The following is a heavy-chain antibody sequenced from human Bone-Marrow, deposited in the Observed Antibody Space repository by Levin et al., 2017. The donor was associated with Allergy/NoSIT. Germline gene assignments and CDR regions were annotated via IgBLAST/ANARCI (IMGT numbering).Heavy chain of an antibody. CDR2: IYYSGST. Sequence: PSQTLSLTCTVSGGSISSGGYHWSWIRQHAGKGLEWIGYIYYSGSTYYNPSLKSRAMISLDTSKDQFSLKVTSATAADAAVYYCAREDGSTFDSWGQGTLVTVSS. J-gene: IGHJ4*02. D-gene: IGHD5-24*01. V-gene: IGHV4-31*03. CDR1: GGSISSGGYH. CDR3: AREDGSTFDS.